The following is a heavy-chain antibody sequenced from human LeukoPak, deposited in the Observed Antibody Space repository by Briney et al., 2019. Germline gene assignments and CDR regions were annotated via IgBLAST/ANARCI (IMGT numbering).Heavy chain of an antibody. CDR3: ARQEIAESPDY. CDR2: IDPSYSYT. J-gene: IGHJ4*02. Sequence: MGTIDPSYSYTNYSPSFQGHVTISAHKSISTAYLQWSSLKASDSAMYYCARQEIAESPDYWGQGTLVTVSS. D-gene: IGHD6-13*01. V-gene: IGHV5-10-1*01.